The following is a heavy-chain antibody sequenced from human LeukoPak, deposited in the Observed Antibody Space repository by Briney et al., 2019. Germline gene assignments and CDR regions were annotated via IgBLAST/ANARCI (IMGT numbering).Heavy chain of an antibody. D-gene: IGHD3-22*01. J-gene: IGHJ4*02. CDR3: ARGDDYYDSSGYYSPYPRDY. V-gene: IGHV1-2*06. CDR2: INPNSGGT. Sequence: GASVKVFRKASGYTFTGYYMHWVRQAPGQGLEWMGRINPNSGGTNYAQKFQGRVTMTRDTSISTAYMELSRLRSDDTAVYYCARGDDYYDSSGYYSPYPRDYWGQGTLVTVSS. CDR1: GYTFTGYY.